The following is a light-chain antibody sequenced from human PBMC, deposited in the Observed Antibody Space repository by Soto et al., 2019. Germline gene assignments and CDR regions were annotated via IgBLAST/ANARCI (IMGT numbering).Light chain of an antibody. V-gene: IGKV1-17*01. CDR2: AAS. CDR1: QGIRDA. CDR3: LKHNSYPQT. J-gene: IGKJ1*01. Sequence: DIQMTQSPSSLSASVGDRVTITCRASQGIRDALGWYQQKPGKAPKRLIYAASSLQSGVPSRFSGSGSGTEFTLTISSLQPEYFATYNCLKHNSYPQTFGQGTKVEIK.